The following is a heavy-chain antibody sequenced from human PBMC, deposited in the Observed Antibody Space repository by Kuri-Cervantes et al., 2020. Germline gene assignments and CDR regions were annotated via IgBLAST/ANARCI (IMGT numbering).Heavy chain of an antibody. V-gene: IGHV3-23*01. Sequence: GGSLRLSCAASGFTFSSYAMSWVRQAPGKGLEWVSAISGSGGSTYYADSVKGRFTISRDNAKNSLYLQMNSLRAEDTAVYYCARSMGRLLLAYWGQGTLVTVSS. J-gene: IGHJ4*02. CDR2: ISGSGGST. CDR1: GFTFSSYA. CDR3: ARSMGRLLLAY. D-gene: IGHD3-22*01.